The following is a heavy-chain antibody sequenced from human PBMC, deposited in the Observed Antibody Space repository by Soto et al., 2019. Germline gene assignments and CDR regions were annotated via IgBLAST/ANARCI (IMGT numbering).Heavy chain of an antibody. Sequence: LRLSCAASGFPFSSYAMSWVRQAPGKGLEWVSAISGSGGSTYYADSVKGRFTISRDNSKNTLYLQMNSLRAEDTAVYYCAKDSGRNYYDSSGYAHWGQGTLVTVSS. CDR3: AKDSGRNYYDSSGYAH. CDR2: ISGSGGST. CDR1: GFPFSSYA. D-gene: IGHD3-22*01. J-gene: IGHJ4*02. V-gene: IGHV3-23*01.